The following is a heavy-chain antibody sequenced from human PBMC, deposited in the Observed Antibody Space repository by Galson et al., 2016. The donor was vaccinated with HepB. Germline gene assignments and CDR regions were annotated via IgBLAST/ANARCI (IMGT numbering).Heavy chain of an antibody. D-gene: IGHD6-13*01. V-gene: IGHV3-23*01. J-gene: IGHJ3*02. CDR3: ARDPGIAASNRVGENAFDI. CDR1: GFTFSSFA. CDR2: VGGSGDST. Sequence: SLRLSCAASGFTFSSFAMNWVRQAPWKGLQWVPAVGGSGDSTYYAGSVKGRFTISRDNAKNSHYLQINSLRAEDTAVYYCARDPGIAASNRVGENAFDIWGQGTMVTVSS.